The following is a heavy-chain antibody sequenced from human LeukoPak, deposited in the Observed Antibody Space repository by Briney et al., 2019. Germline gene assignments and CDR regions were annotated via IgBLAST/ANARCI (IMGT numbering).Heavy chain of an antibody. D-gene: IGHD2-15*01. V-gene: IGHV4-30-2*01. CDR1: GGSISSGGYS. J-gene: IGHJ4*02. Sequence: SQTLSLTCAGSGGSISSGGYSWSWIRQPPGKGLEWIGYIYHSGSTYYNPSLESRVTISVDRSKNQFSLKLSSVTAADTAVYYCAVRACSGGSCRLDYWGQGTLVTVSS. CDR2: IYHSGST. CDR3: AVRACSGGSCRLDY.